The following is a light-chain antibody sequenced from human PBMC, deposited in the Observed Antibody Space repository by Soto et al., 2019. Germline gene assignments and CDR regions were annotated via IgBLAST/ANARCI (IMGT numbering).Light chain of an antibody. J-gene: IGKJ1*01. CDR3: QQYGSSPVT. Sequence: EIVLTRSPGTLSLSPGERATLSCRASQIVRSSYLAWYQQKPGQAPRLLIYGASSRATGIPDRFSGSGSGTDFTLTINRLEPEDFAVYYCQQYGSSPVTFGQGTKVEIK. CDR2: GAS. CDR1: QIVRSSY. V-gene: IGKV3-20*01.